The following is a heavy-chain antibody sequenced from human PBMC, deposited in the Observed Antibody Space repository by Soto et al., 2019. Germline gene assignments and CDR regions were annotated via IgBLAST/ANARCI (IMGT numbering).Heavy chain of an antibody. CDR3: ARHRSGWSYFDY. CDR1: GGSINSGGYC. Sequence: QVQLQESGPGLVKPSQTLSLTCTVSGGSINSGGYCWSWIRQHPGKGLDWIGCISYGGSTSYNPSLKSRVTISVDTSKNQFSLKLTSVTAADTAVYYCARHRSGWSYFDYWGQETLVTVSS. CDR2: ISYGGST. J-gene: IGHJ4*02. V-gene: IGHV4-31*03. D-gene: IGHD6-19*01.